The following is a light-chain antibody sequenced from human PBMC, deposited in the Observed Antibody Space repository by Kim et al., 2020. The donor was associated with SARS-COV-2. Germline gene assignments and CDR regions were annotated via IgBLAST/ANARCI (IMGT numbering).Light chain of an antibody. CDR2: EKN. CDR3: NSRESGVNHVV. Sequence: ALGQKVRIKCQGDNLRSYYASWYQQKPEQAPVLIIYEKNNRPSGIPDRFSGSSSGNTASLTITGAQAEDEADYYCNSRESGVNHVVFGRGTQLTVL. CDR1: NLRSYY. V-gene: IGLV3-19*01. J-gene: IGLJ3*02.